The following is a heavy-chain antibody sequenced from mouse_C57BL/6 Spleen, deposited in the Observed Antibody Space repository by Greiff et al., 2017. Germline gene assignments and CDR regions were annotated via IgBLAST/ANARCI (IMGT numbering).Heavy chain of an antibody. J-gene: IGHJ2*01. CDR2: IAPSDSST. D-gene: IGHD2-4*01. Sequence: VQLQQPGAELVMPGASVKLSCKASGYPFTSYWMHWVKQRPGQGLEWIGGIAPSDSSTNYNQKFTGKATLTVDKSSSTAYMQRSSLTTKDSAIDYCARGGDDYDYCDDWGQGTTLTVAS. CDR3: ARGGDDYDYCDD. V-gene: IGHV1-69*01. CDR1: GYPFTSYW.